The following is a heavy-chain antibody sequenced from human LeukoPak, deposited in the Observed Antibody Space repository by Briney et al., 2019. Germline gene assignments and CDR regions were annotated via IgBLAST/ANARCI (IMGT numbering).Heavy chain of an antibody. Sequence: GGSLRLSCAASGFTFSSYGMYWVRQAPGKGLEWVSFIWYDGSNQYYADSVKGRFTISRDNSKNTLYLQMNSLRAEDTAVYYCAKGSEVRGVIITQPFDYWGQGTLVTVSS. CDR2: IWYDGSNQ. J-gene: IGHJ4*02. D-gene: IGHD3-10*01. CDR3: AKGSEVRGVIITQPFDY. V-gene: IGHV3-30*02. CDR1: GFTFSSYG.